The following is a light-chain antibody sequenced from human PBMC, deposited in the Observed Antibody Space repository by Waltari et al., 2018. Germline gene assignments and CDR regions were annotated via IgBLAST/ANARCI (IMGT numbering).Light chain of an antibody. Sequence: HSALTQPASVSASPGQSITVSCTGSGSDIGGYNLVSWYQQHPGKAPNLIISEGSKRPSGMSDRFSGSKSGNTASLTISGLQAEDEAEYFCCAYAGGNTFVFGTGTRVTVL. CDR3: CAYAGGNTFV. V-gene: IGLV2-23*01. J-gene: IGLJ1*01. CDR1: GSDIGGYNL. CDR2: EGS.